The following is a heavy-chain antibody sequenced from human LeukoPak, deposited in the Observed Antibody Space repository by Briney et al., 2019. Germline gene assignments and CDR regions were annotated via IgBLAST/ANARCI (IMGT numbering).Heavy chain of an antibody. D-gene: IGHD3-10*01. J-gene: IGHJ5*01. CDR1: GGSFSRPF. V-gene: IGHV4-34*01. CDR3: ARAERRINLARGVFGSHFDS. CDR2: IDHSGRT. Sequence: SETLSLTCAVSGGSFSRPFWSWIRQTPGKGLEWIGEIDHSGRTDYNPSLEGRVTMSVDTSRNQFSLRLTSVTAADTAVYFCARAERRINLARGVFGSHFDSWGQGTLVSISS.